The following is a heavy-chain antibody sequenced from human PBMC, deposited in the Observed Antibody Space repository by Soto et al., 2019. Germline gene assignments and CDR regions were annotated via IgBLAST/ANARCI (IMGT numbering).Heavy chain of an antibody. CDR2: IYYSGST. CDR3: ARDRPRYDSSGYFDY. V-gene: IGHV4-31*03. D-gene: IGHD3-22*01. Sequence: SETLSLTCTVSGGSISSGGYYWSWIRQHPGKGLEWIGYIYYSGSTYYNPSLKSRVTISVDTSKNQFSLKLSSVTAADTAVYYCARDRPRYDSSGYFDYWGQGTLVTVSS. CDR1: GGSISSGGYY. J-gene: IGHJ4*02.